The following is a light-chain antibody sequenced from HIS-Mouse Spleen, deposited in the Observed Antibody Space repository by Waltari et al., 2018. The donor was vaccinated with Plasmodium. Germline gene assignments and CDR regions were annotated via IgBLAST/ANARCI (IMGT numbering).Light chain of an antibody. CDR2: EGS. CDR1: SSDVGSYNL. V-gene: IGLV2-23*03. J-gene: IGLJ2*01. Sequence: QSALTQPASVSGSPGQSITISCTGTSSDVGSYNLVSWYQQHPGKAPKLMIYEGSKRPSGVANRFSGAKSCNTASLTISGRQAEDEADYYGCSYAGSSTFVVFGGGTKLTVL. CDR3: CSYAGSSTFVV.